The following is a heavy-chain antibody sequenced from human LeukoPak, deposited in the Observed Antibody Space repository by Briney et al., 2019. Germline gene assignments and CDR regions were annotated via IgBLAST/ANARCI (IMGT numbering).Heavy chain of an antibody. D-gene: IGHD1-26*01. CDR2: ITGSGGRT. J-gene: IGHJ4*02. V-gene: IGHV3-23*01. CDR1: GFSFSNYA. Sequence: GGSLRLSCVASGFSFSNYAMNWVRQAPGKGLEWVAIITGSGGRTYYADSVKGRFTISRDNSKDTLYLQMNSLRAEDTAVYYCAKHRWELTNIDYWGQGTLVTVSS. CDR3: AKHRWELTNIDY.